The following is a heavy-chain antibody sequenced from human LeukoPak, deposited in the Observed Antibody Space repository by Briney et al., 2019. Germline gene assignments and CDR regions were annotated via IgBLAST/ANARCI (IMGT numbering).Heavy chain of an antibody. CDR2: IRKKANSYTT. J-gene: IGHJ4*02. CDR3: ARGNRGFDY. D-gene: IGHD7-27*01. CDR1: GXTFSDYY. V-gene: IGHV3-72*01. Sequence: PGGSLRLSCAASGXTFSDYYMDWVRQAPGKGQEWVGRIRKKANSYTTEYAASVKGRFTISRDDSKNSLYLQMNGLKTEDTAVYYCARGNRGFDYWGQGTLVTVSS.